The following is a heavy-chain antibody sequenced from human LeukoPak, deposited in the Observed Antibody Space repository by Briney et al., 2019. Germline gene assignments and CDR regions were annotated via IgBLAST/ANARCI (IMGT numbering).Heavy chain of an antibody. D-gene: IGHD6-19*01. CDR1: GYTFTSYG. Sequence: ASVKVSCKASGYTFTSYGISWVRQAPGQGLEWMGRIIPILGIANYAQKFQGRVTITADKSTSTAYMELSSLRSEDTAVYYCATRGIAVADDYWGQGTLVTVSS. CDR2: IIPILGIA. CDR3: ATRGIAVADDY. J-gene: IGHJ4*02. V-gene: IGHV1-69*04.